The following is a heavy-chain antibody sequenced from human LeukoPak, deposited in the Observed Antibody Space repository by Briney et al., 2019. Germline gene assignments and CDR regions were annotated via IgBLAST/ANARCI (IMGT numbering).Heavy chain of an antibody. Sequence: GGSLRLSCAASGFTFSSYGMNWVRQAPGKGLEWVSSISSSSYIYYADSVKGRFTISRDNAKNSLYLQMNSLRAEDTAVYYCARDRYDYAWGSYGYWGQGTLVTVSS. V-gene: IGHV3-21*01. CDR2: ISSSSYI. J-gene: IGHJ4*02. CDR3: ARDRYDYAWGSYGY. CDR1: GFTFSSYG. D-gene: IGHD3-16*01.